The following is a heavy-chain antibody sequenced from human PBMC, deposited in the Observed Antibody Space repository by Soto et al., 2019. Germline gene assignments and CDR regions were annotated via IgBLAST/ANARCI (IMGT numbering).Heavy chain of an antibody. CDR1: GYSFTSYW. J-gene: IGHJ6*02. V-gene: IGHV5-51*01. CDR3: ARSGSYSSGWYIPYYYGMDV. Sequence: GESLKISCKVSGYSFTSYWIGWLRQMPGKVLEWMGIIYPGDSDTRYSPSFQGQVTISADKSISTAYLQWSSMKASDTAMYYCARSGSYSSGWYIPYYYGMDVLGQGTTVTVSS. D-gene: IGHD6-19*01. CDR2: IYPGDSDT.